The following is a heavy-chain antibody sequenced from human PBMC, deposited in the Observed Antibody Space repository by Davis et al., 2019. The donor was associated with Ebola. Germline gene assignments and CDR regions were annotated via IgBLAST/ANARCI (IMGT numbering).Heavy chain of an antibody. D-gene: IGHD3-16*02. CDR2: IIPIFGTA. Sequence: SVKVSCKASGGTFSSYAISWVRQAPGQGLEWMGGIIPIFGTANYARKFQGRVTITADKSTSTAYMELSSLRSEDTAVYYCARDPTGELSLNVAFDIWGQGTMVTVSS. V-gene: IGHV1-69*06. J-gene: IGHJ3*02. CDR3: ARDPTGELSLNVAFDI. CDR1: GGTFSSYA.